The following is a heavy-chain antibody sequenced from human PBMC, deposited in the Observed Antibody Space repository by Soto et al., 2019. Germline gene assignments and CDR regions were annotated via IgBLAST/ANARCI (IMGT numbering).Heavy chain of an antibody. CDR2: LNSDGRTT. D-gene: IGHD3-16*01. CDR3: VKDGGYTYDS. CDR1: GFTFSSHW. V-gene: IGHV3-74*01. Sequence: GGSLRLSCAASGFTFSSHWMYWVRQAPGEGLVFVSRLNSDGRTTNYADSVKGRFTISRDNAKNTLYLQMNSLRAEDTAVYYCVKDGGYTYDSWGQGTLVTVSS. J-gene: IGHJ4*02.